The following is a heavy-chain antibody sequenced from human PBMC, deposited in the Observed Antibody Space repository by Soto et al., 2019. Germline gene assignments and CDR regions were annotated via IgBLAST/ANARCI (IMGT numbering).Heavy chain of an antibody. Sequence: XGSLRLSCASSGLTFSSYSMDGVRQAPGKGLEWVSSTSSSSSYIYYADSVKGRFTISRDNAKNSLYLQMNSLRAEDTAVYYCARDGSLDKAMVNYYYYGMDVWGQGTTVTVPS. D-gene: IGHD5-18*01. CDR3: ARDGSLDKAMVNYYYYGMDV. CDR2: TSSSSSYI. V-gene: IGHV3-21*01. J-gene: IGHJ6*02. CDR1: GLTFSSYS.